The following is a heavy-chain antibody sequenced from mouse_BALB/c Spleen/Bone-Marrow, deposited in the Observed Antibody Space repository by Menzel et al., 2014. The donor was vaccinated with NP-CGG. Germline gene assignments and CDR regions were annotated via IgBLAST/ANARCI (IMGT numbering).Heavy chain of an antibody. CDR3: ARDYRYDGFAY. Sequence: VQLQQPGAELMKPGASVKISCKATGYTFSSYWIEWVKQRPGHGLEWIGEILPGSGSTNYNEKFKGKATFTADTSSNTAYMQLSSLTSEDSAVYYCARDYRYDGFAYWGQGTLVTVSA. V-gene: IGHV1-9*01. CDR1: GYTFSSYW. J-gene: IGHJ3*01. CDR2: ILPGSGST. D-gene: IGHD2-14*01.